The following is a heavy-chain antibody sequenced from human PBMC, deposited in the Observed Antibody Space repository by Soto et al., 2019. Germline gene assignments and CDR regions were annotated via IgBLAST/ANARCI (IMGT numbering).Heavy chain of an antibody. CDR2: IWSDGSSK. CDR3: SRYWLEEPGCKEAGRQFDF. D-gene: IGHD6-19*01. J-gene: IGHJ4*02. V-gene: IGHV3-33*01. CDR1: GFAFGNYG. Sequence: QVQLVESGGGVVQPGRSLTLSCAASGFAFGNYGIHWVRQAPGKGLEWVAVIWSDGSSKYYGDSVKGRFTISRDKSKNTVLSQMNRLGAEETAVYFRSRYWLEEPGCKEAGRQFDFLGQGTLVTVSS.